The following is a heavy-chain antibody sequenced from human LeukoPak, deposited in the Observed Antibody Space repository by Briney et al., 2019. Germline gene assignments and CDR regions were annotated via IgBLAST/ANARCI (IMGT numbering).Heavy chain of an antibody. CDR3: ATVGIFCGGDCYTLDY. V-gene: IGHV1-18*01. Sequence: ASVKVSCKASGYTFTSYGISWVRQAPGQGLEWMGWISAYNGNTNYAQKLQGRVTMTTDTSTSTAYMELRSLRSDDTAVYYCATVGIFCGGDCYTLDYWGQGTLVTVSS. CDR1: GYTFTSYG. CDR2: ISAYNGNT. J-gene: IGHJ4*02. D-gene: IGHD2-21*02.